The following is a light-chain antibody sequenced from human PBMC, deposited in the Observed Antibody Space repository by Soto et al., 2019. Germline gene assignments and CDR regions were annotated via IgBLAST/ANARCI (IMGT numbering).Light chain of an antibody. CDR3: QYYDSYSWT. Sequence: DIQMTQSPSTLSASVGDRVTITCRASQSISDWLAWYQQKPGKAPKFLIYKASILESGVPSRFSGSGSGTEFTLTISSVQPDYFATYYCQYYDSYSWTFGQGTKVEIK. CDR1: QSISDW. CDR2: KAS. J-gene: IGKJ1*01. V-gene: IGKV1-5*03.